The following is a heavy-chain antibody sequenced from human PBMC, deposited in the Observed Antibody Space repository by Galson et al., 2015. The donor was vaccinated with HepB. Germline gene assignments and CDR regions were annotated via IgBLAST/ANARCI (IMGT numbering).Heavy chain of an antibody. Sequence: SVKVSCKASGFTFTSSAVQWVRQARGQRLEWIGWIAVGSGNTNYAQKFQERVTITRDMSTSTAYMELSSLRSEDTAVYYCAADPKGLGSHADYWGQGTLVTVSS. CDR3: AADPKGLGSHADY. CDR1: GFTFTSSA. J-gene: IGHJ4*02. CDR2: IAVGSGNT. D-gene: IGHD1-26*01. V-gene: IGHV1-58*01.